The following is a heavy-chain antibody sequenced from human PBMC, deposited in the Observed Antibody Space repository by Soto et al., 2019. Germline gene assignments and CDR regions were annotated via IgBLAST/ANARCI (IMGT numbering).Heavy chain of an antibody. D-gene: IGHD6-19*01. Sequence: GGSLRLSCAASGFTFSSYSMNWVRQAPGKGLEWVSSISSSSSYIYYADSVKGRFTISRDNAKNSLYLQMNSLRAEDTAVYYCARDPGMWEAVAGVYYYGMDVWGQGTTVTVSS. V-gene: IGHV3-21*01. CDR3: ARDPGMWEAVAGVYYYGMDV. CDR1: GFTFSSYS. J-gene: IGHJ6*02. CDR2: ISSSSSYI.